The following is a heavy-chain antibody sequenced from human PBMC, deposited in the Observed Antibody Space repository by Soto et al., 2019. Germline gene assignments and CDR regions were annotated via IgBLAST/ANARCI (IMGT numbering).Heavy chain of an antibody. D-gene: IGHD3-10*01. CDR2: ISRSGSTR. CDR3: ARGDYYGSGSTYGMDV. Sequence: GGSLRLSCAVSGFTFSTYEMNWVRQAPGKGLEWVSDISRSGSTRYYADSVKGRFTISRDNAKNSLYLQMNSLRAEDTAVYYCARGDYYGSGSTYGMDVWGQRTTVTVSS. J-gene: IGHJ6*02. V-gene: IGHV3-48*03. CDR1: GFTFSTYE.